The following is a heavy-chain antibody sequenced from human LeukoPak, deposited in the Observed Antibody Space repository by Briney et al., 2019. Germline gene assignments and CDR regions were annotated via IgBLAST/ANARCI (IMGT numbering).Heavy chain of an antibody. Sequence: GGSLRLSCAASGFTFTTYTMNWVRQAPGKGLEWVSSINSRSNYRYCADSVKGRFTISRDNAKNSLYLQMNSLRAEDTAVYYCAREDGIVGATSAFDIWGQGTMVTVSS. J-gene: IGHJ3*02. CDR1: GFTFTTYT. CDR2: INSRSNYR. V-gene: IGHV3-21*01. CDR3: AREDGIVGATSAFDI. D-gene: IGHD1-26*01.